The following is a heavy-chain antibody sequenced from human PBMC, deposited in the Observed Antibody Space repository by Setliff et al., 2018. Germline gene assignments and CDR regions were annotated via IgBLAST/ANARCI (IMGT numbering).Heavy chain of an antibody. Sequence: PSETLSLTCTVSGYSISSGHYWGWIRQPPGKGLEWIGSISHSGSTYYNPSLGSRVTISLDTSKNQFSPKLTSVTAADTAVYYCAGGRRYDYGWDFDYWGQGTLVTVSS. D-gene: IGHD4-17*01. CDR2: ISHSGST. CDR1: GYSISSGHY. CDR3: AGGRRYDYGWDFDY. J-gene: IGHJ4*02. V-gene: IGHV4-38-2*02.